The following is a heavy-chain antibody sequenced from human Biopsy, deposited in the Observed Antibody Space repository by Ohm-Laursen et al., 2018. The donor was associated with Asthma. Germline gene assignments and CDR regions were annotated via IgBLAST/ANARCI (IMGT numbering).Heavy chain of an antibody. V-gene: IGHV4-39*02. J-gene: IGHJ2*01. Sequence: GTLSLTWIVSGDAMSTSGSYWGWIRQSPGKGLEWIGGVYYSGRTYYNPSLGSRFNISADASKNHFSRKVTSVTAADTAVYYCARAVSSSSYWYFDLWGRGDLVTVSS. CDR2: VYYSGRT. D-gene: IGHD6-6*01. CDR1: GDAMSTSGSY. CDR3: ARAVSSSSYWYFDL.